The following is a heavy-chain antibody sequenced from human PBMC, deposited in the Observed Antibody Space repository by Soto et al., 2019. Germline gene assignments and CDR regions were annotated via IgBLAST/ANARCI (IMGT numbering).Heavy chain of an antibody. D-gene: IGHD3-22*01. Sequence: ASVKVSFKPSGYTFTSYAMHWVRQAPGQRLEWMGWINAGNGNTKYSQKFQGRVTITRDTSASTAYMELSSLRSEDTAVYYCARRYDSSGYLFDYWGQGTLVTVS. J-gene: IGHJ4*02. CDR2: INAGNGNT. V-gene: IGHV1-3*01. CDR3: ARRYDSSGYLFDY. CDR1: GYTFTSYA.